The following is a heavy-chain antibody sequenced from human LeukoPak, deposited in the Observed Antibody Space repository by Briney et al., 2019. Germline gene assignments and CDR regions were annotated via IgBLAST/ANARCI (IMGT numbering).Heavy chain of an antibody. CDR1: GSTFSSYE. J-gene: IGHJ6*03. D-gene: IGHD3-16*01. Sequence: GGSLRLSCAASGSTFSSYEMNWVRQAPGKGLEWVSYISSSGSTIYYADSVKGRFTISRDNAKNSLYLQMNSLRAEDTAVYYCARYDLYYYYYMDVWGKGTTVTISS. CDR2: ISSSGSTI. V-gene: IGHV3-48*03. CDR3: ARYDLYYYYYMDV.